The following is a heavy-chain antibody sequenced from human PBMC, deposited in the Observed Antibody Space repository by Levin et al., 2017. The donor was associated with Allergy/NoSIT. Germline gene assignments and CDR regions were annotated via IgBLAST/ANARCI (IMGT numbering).Heavy chain of an antibody. V-gene: IGHV4-38-2*01. Sequence: SQTLSLTCAVSGYSISSGYYWGWIRQPPGKGLEWIGSIYHSGSTYYNPSLKSRVTISVDTSKNQFSLKLSSVTAADTAVYYCARGYYYGSGQNWFDPWGQGTLVTVSS. CDR3: ARGYYYGSGQNWFDP. D-gene: IGHD3-10*01. CDR1: GYSISSGYY. J-gene: IGHJ5*02. CDR2: IYHSGST.